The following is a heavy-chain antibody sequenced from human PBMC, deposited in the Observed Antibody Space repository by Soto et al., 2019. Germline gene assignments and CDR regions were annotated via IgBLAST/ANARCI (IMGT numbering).Heavy chain of an antibody. CDR1: GFTFSNYG. CDR2: IWYDGRSK. D-gene: IGHD1-26*01. CDR3: GRVERYYGMDV. Sequence: QVQLVESGGGVVQPGRSLRLSCAASGFTFSNYGLHWVRQAPGKGLEWVADIWYDGRSKNYVDSVKGRFTISRDNSKNTLYLEMNSLRAEVSAVYYCGRVERYYGMDVRGQGTTVTVSS. J-gene: IGHJ6*02. V-gene: IGHV3-33*01.